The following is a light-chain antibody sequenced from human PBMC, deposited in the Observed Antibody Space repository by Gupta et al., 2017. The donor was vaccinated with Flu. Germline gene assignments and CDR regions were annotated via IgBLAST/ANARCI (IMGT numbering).Light chain of an antibody. CDR3: QRGSNSPLLT. CDR2: DAS. V-gene: IGKV3-11*01. Sequence: EIVFTQSPATLSLSPGERATLSCRASQSVSSYLAWYQQKPGQAPRLLIYDASNRATGIPARFSGSGYGTYFTLTSSIRDLEDFAVYYSQRGSNSPLLTFGEGTLLEIK. J-gene: IGKJ5*01. CDR1: QSVSSY.